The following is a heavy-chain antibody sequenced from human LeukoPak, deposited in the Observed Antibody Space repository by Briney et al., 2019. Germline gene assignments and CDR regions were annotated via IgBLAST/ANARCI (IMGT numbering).Heavy chain of an antibody. D-gene: IGHD3/OR15-3a*01. J-gene: IGHJ4*02. CDR3: STKTWTVIDS. CDR2: ISSNGGST. V-gene: IGHV3-64D*06. CDR1: GFTFSSYA. Sequence: PGGSLRLSCSASGFTFSSYAMHWVRQAPGKGLEYVSAISSNGGSTYYADSVKGRFTISRDNSKNTLYLQMSSLKVEDTAVYYCSTKTWTVIDSWGQGTLVTVSS.